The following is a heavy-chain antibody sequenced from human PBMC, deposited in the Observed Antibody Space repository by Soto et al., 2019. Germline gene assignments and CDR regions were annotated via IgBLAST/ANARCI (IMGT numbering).Heavy chain of an antibody. CDR2: IIPIFGTA. CDR1: GGTFSSYA. V-gene: IGHV1-69*06. J-gene: IGHJ4*02. D-gene: IGHD6-13*01. CDR3: ASVGSSWERSTDY. Sequence: QVQLVQSGAEVKKPGSSVKVSCKASGGTFSSYAISWVRQAPGQGLEWMGGIIPIFGTANYAQKLQGRVTITADKSTSTAYMDLSSLRSEDTAVYYCASVGSSWERSTDYWGQGTLVTVSS.